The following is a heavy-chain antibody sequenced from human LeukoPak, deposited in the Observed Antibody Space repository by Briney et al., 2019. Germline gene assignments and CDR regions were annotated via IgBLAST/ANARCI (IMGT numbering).Heavy chain of an antibody. CDR3: ARDGVAAAGSGYYYGMDV. J-gene: IGHJ6*02. V-gene: IGHV3-21*01. D-gene: IGHD6-13*01. Sequence: GGSLRLSCAASGFTFSSYSMNWVRQAPGKGLEWVSSISSSSSYIYYADSVKGRFTISRDNAKNSLYLQMNSLRAEDTAVYYCARDGVAAAGSGYYYGMDVWGQGTTVTVPS. CDR2: ISSSSSYI. CDR1: GFTFSSYS.